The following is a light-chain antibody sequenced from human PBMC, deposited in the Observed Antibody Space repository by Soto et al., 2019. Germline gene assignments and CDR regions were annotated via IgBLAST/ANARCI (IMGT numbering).Light chain of an antibody. V-gene: IGLV2-14*01. CDR2: EVS. CDR1: SSDVGSYNF. Sequence: QSVLTQPASVSGSPGQSITISCTGTSSDVGSYNFVSWYQHHPGKAPKLMIYEVSNRPSGVSNRFSGSKSGNTASLTISGLQADDEADYYCSSYAGSSTYLFGSATKLTVL. J-gene: IGLJ1*01. CDR3: SSYAGSSTYL.